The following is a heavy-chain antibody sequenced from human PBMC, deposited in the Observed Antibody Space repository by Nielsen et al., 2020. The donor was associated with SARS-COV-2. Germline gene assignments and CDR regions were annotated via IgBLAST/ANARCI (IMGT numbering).Heavy chain of an antibody. CDR3: VKWVQLDLGYYYHGMDV. J-gene: IGHJ6*02. Sequence: GGSLRLSCAASGFTFSNYDIHWARQAPGKGLEWVAFIRYDGSDKYYADSVKGRFMISRDNSKNTLYLQMNSLRVEDTAVYYCVKWVQLDLGYYYHGMDVWGQGTTVTVSS. D-gene: IGHD6-6*01. CDR1: GFTFSNYD. CDR2: IRYDGSDK. V-gene: IGHV3-30*02.